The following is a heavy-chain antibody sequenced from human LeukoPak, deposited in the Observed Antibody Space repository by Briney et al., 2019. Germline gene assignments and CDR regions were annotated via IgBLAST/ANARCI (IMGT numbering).Heavy chain of an antibody. J-gene: IGHJ1*01. CDR3: SRGAVNDYGDGQYFQY. CDR1: GFTFSDYA. V-gene: IGHV3-49*04. D-gene: IGHD4-17*01. Sequence: QPGRSLRLSCTASGFTFSDYAMSWVRQAPGKGLEWVGFIRSKVYGGTEKAASVKDRFIISRDDSKSIVYLQMNNLNTEDTAVYYCSRGAVNDYGDGQYFQYWGQGSLVTVSS. CDR2: IRSKVYGGT.